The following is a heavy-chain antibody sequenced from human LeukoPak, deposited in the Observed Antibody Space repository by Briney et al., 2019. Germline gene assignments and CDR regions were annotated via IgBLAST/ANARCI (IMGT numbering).Heavy chain of an antibody. CDR3: ARVAAAGTYDFYYMDV. V-gene: IGHV3-7*01. J-gene: IGHJ6*03. CDR2: INQDGSKK. Sequence: GGSLRLSCAASGFIFSNYWMAWVRQAPGKGLESVASINQDGSKKYYVDSMKGRFTISRDNAKKSLYLQMNSLRAEDTAVYYCARVAAAGTYDFYYMDVWGKGTTVTVSS. D-gene: IGHD6-13*01. CDR1: GFIFSNYW.